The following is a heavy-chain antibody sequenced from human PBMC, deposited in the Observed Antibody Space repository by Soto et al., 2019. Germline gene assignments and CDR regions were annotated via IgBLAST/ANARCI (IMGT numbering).Heavy chain of an antibody. J-gene: IGHJ6*02. D-gene: IGHD3-9*01. CDR3: ARDGGVKRYFDWASYGMDV. CDR2: ISYDGSNK. CDR1: GITFSGYA. Sequence: QVQLVESGGGVVQPGRSLRLSCAASGITFSGYAMHWVRQAPGKGLECVALISYDGSNKYYADSVKGRFTSSRDTSKNTLYLQMNSLRAEDTAVYYCARDGGVKRYFDWASYGMDVWGQGTTVTVSS. V-gene: IGHV3-30-3*01.